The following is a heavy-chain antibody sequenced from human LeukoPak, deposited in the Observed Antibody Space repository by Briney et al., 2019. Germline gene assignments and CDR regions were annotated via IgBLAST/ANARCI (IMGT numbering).Heavy chain of an antibody. V-gene: IGHV3-23*01. CDR1: GFTFSNYA. CDR3: AKDPPERLDDY. CDR2: ISGSGGST. J-gene: IGHJ4*02. Sequence: GGSLRLSCVASGFTFSNYAMSWVRQAPGKGLNWVSVISGSGGSTYYADSVKGRFTISRDNSKNTLYLQMNSLRAEDTAVYYCAKDPPERLDDYWGQGTLVTVSS. D-gene: IGHD1-1*01.